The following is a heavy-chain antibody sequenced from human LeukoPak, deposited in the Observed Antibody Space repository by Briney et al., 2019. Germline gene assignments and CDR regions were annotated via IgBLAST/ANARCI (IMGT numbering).Heavy chain of an antibody. CDR1: GGSISSSSYY. D-gene: IGHD3-16*01. Sequence: SETLSLTCTVSGGSISSSSYYWGWIRQPPGKGLEWIGSIYYSGSTYYNPSLKSRVTISVDTSKNQFSLKLSSVTAADTAVYYCARRGGLSNWFDPWGQGTLVTVSS. CDR2: IYYSGST. V-gene: IGHV4-39*01. J-gene: IGHJ5*02. CDR3: ARRGGLSNWFDP.